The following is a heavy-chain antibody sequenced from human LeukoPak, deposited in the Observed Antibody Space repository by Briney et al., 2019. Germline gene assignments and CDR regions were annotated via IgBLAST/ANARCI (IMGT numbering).Heavy chain of an antibody. D-gene: IGHD1-7*01. CDR2: IYSGGST. V-gene: IGHV3-53*01. Sequence: GGSLRLSCAASGFTVSSNYMSWVRQAPGKGLEWVSVIYSGGSTYYADSVKGRFTISRDNSKNTLYLQMNSLRAEDTAVYYCARAGIDWNYRNWFDPWGQGTLVTVSS. CDR1: GFTVSSNY. J-gene: IGHJ5*02. CDR3: ARAGIDWNYRNWFDP.